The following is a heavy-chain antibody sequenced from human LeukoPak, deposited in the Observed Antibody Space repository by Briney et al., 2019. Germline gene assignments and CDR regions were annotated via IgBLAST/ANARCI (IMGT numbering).Heavy chain of an antibody. Sequence: PGGSLRLSCAASGFTFSNAWMSWVRQAPGKGLEWIGSVSQSGNTYYKSSLKSRVTVSIDTSKNEFSLILTSVTAADTAEYYCARHLYYSASGFWYIDLWGRGTLVIVSP. J-gene: IGHJ2*01. CDR1: GFTFSNAW. CDR2: VSQSGNT. V-gene: IGHV4-38-2*01. CDR3: ARHLYYSASGFWYIDL. D-gene: IGHD3-10*01.